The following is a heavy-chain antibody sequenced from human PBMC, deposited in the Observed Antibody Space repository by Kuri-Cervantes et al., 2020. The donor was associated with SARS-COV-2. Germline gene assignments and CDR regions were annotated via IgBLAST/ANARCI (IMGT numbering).Heavy chain of an antibody. CDR3: ARDRDSGWRGGFGY. J-gene: IGHJ4*02. D-gene: IGHD6-19*01. Sequence: GGSLRLSCAASGFTFSSYSMNWVRQAPGKGLEWVSSISSSSSYIYYADSVKGRFTISRDYAKNSLYLQMNSLRAEDTAVYYCARDRDSGWRGGFGYWGQGTLVTVSS. CDR1: GFTFSSYS. V-gene: IGHV3-21*01. CDR2: ISSSSSYI.